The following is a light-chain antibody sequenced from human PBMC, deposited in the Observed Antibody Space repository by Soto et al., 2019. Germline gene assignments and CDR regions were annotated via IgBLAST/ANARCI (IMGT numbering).Light chain of an antibody. CDR3: QQYDILPIT. Sequence: MNQCPSSLFACVGDRVILTGQPTQDINIYLNWYQQKPGKAPNLLIYDASNLEIGVPSRFSGSGSGTNFTFTISSLQTEDIGTYYCQQYDILPITFGRGTRLEI. CDR2: DAS. CDR1: QDINIY. V-gene: IGKV1-33*01. J-gene: IGKJ5*01.